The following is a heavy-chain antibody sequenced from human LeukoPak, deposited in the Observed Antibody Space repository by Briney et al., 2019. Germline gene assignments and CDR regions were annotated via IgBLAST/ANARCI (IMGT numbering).Heavy chain of an antibody. CDR3: ARVAVAGGSDAFDI. CDR1: GGSFSGYY. CDR2: INHSGGT. J-gene: IGHJ3*02. Sequence: PSETLSLTCAVYGGSFSGYYWSWIRQPPGKGLEWIGEINHSGGTNYSPSLKSRVTISVDTSKNQFSLKLSSVTAADTAVYYCARVAVAGGSDAFDIWGQGTMVTVSS. D-gene: IGHD6-19*01. V-gene: IGHV4-34*01.